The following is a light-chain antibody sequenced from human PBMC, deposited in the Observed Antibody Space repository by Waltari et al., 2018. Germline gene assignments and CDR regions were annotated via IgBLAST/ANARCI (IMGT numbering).Light chain of an antibody. CDR2: GAS. J-gene: IGKJ4*01. Sequence: EIVMTQSPATLSVSPWERATLSCRASQSVSSNLVWYQQKPGQAPRLLIYGASTRATGIPARFSGSGSGTEFTLTISSLQSEDFAVYYCQQYNNWPLTFGGGTKVEIK. CDR1: QSVSSN. CDR3: QQYNNWPLT. V-gene: IGKV3-15*01.